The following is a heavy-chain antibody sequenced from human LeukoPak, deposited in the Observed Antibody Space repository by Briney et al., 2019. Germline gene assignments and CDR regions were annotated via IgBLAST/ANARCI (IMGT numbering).Heavy chain of an antibody. D-gene: IGHD6-19*01. CDR2: MRYDGSNK. J-gene: IGHJ4*02. Sequence: QTGGSLRLSCAASGFTFSSYGMHWVRQAPGKGLEWVAFMRYDGSNKYYADSVKGRFTISRDNSKNTLYLQMNSLRAEDTAVYYCASWPGGWYGEDSWGQGTLVTVSS. CDR3: ASWPGGWYGEDS. V-gene: IGHV3-30*02. CDR1: GFTFSSYG.